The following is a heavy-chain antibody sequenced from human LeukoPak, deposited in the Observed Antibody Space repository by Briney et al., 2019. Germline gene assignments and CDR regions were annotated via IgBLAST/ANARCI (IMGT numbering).Heavy chain of an antibody. Sequence: GGSLRLSCAASGFTFSSYWMNWVRQAPGKGLEWVANIKQDGSEKNYVDFVKCRFTISRDNAKNSLDLQMNSLRAEDTAVYYCARARGDGYQWYFDLWGRGTLVTVSS. V-gene: IGHV3-7*01. CDR1: GFTFSSYW. CDR2: IKQDGSEK. J-gene: IGHJ2*01. CDR3: ARARGDGYQWYFDL. D-gene: IGHD5-24*01.